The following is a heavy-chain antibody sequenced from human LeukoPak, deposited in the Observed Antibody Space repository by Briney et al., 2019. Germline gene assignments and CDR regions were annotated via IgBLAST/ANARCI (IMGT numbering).Heavy chain of an antibody. V-gene: IGHV1-3*01. CDR3: ARVGMVRGVLYYFDY. Sequence: ASVKVSCKASGYTFTSYAMHWVRQAPGQRLEGMGWINAGNGNTKYSQKFQGRVTITRDTSASTAYMELSSLRAEDTAVYYCARVGMVRGVLYYFDYWGQGTLVTVSS. D-gene: IGHD3-10*01. CDR2: INAGNGNT. J-gene: IGHJ4*02. CDR1: GYTFTSYA.